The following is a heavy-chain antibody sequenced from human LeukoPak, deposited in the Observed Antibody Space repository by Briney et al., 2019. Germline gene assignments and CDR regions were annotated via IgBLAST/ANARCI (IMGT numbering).Heavy chain of an antibody. CDR3: ARDSCSGGSCYISYYYMDV. V-gene: IGHV1-2*02. D-gene: IGHD2-15*01. J-gene: IGHJ6*03. CDR2: INPNSGGT. Sequence: ASVKVSCKASGYTFTGYYMHWVRQAPGQGLEWMGWINPNSGGTNYAQKFQGRVTMTRDTSISTAYMELRRLRCDDTAVYYCARDSCSGGSCYISYYYMDVWGKGTTVTISS. CDR1: GYTFTGYY.